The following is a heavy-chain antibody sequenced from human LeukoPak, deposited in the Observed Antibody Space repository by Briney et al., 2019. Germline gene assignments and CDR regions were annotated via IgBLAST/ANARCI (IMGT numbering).Heavy chain of an antibody. CDR3: ARRYCSTTNCYAFDT. D-gene: IGHD2-2*01. J-gene: IGHJ4*02. Sequence: GGSLRLSCAASGFTFSSYAMSWVRQAPGKGLEWVSAISGSGGSTYYADSVKGRFTISRDNSKNTLYLQMNGLRAEDTAVYYCARRYCSTTNCYAFDTWGQGTLVTVSP. V-gene: IGHV3-23*01. CDR2: ISGSGGST. CDR1: GFTFSSYA.